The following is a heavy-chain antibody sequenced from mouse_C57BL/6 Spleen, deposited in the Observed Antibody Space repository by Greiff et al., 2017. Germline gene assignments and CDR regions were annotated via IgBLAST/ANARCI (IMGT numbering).Heavy chain of an antibody. D-gene: IGHD2-4*01. CDR1: GYTFTSYW. Sequence: QVQLQQPGTELVKPGASVKLSCKASGYTFTSYWMHWVKQRPGQGLEWIGNINPSNGGTTYNEKFKSKATLTVDKSSSTAYMQLSSLTSEDSAVYYCARTIGYDSYYFDYWGQGTTLTVSS. V-gene: IGHV1-53*01. CDR3: ARTIGYDSYYFDY. J-gene: IGHJ2*01. CDR2: INPSNGGT.